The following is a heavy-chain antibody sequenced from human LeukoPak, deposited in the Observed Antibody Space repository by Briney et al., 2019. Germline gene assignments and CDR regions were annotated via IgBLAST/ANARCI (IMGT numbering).Heavy chain of an antibody. Sequence: SETLSLTCTASGGSISSSSYYWGWIRQPPGKGLEWIGSIYYSGSTYYNPSLKSRVTISVDTSKNQFSLKLSSVTAADTAVYYCAHQGYVWGSYLRGSFDYWGQGTLVTASA. CDR2: IYYSGST. CDR1: GGSISSSSYY. J-gene: IGHJ4*02. D-gene: IGHD3-16*02. V-gene: IGHV4-39*01. CDR3: AHQGYVWGSYLRGSFDY.